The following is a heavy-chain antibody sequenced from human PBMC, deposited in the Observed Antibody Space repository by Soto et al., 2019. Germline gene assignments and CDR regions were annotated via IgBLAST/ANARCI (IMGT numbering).Heavy chain of an antibody. Sequence: QVQLVQSGAEVKKPGASVKVSCKASGYTFTSYGISWVRQAPGQGLEWMGWISAYNGNTNYAQKLQGRVPMTTDTSTSTAYMELRSLRSDDTAVYYCAREVVRFLDEYYYYYGMDVWGQGTTVTVSS. V-gene: IGHV1-18*01. J-gene: IGHJ6*02. CDR2: ISAYNGNT. D-gene: IGHD3-3*01. CDR3: AREVVRFLDEYYYYYGMDV. CDR1: GYTFTSYG.